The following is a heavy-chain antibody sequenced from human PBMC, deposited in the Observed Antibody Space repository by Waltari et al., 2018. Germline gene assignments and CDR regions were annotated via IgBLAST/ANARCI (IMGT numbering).Heavy chain of an antibody. CDR2: ISYSSATI. CDR3: ARGGDRHNEDAFDV. Sequence: RQAPGKGLEWLSYISYSSATIYYAASVRGRFTISRDNAQNLMFLQMDDLRPEDTALYYCARGGDRHNEDAFDVWGPGTVVTVSS. J-gene: IGHJ3*01. V-gene: IGHV3-48*03. D-gene: IGHD3-10*01.